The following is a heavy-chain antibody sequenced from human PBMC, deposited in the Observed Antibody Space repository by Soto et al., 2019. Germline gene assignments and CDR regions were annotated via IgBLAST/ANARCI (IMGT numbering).Heavy chain of an antibody. CDR2: IYYSGST. CDR3: AGRYCSGGSCYSGAFDI. V-gene: IGHV4-39*01. CDR1: GGSISSSSYY. Sequence: SETLSLTCTVSGGSISSSSYYWGWIRQPPGKGLEWIGSIYYSGSTYYNPSLKSRVTISVDTSKNQFSLKLSSVTAADTAVYYCAGRYCSGGSCYSGAFDIWGQGTMVTVSS. J-gene: IGHJ3*02. D-gene: IGHD2-15*01.